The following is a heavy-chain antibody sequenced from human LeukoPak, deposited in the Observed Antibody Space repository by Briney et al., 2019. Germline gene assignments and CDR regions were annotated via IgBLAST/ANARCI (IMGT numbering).Heavy chain of an antibody. V-gene: IGHV3-23*01. Sequence: GGSLRLSCAASGFTFSSYAMSWVRQAPGKGLEWVSSVSGSGGYTYYAGSVKGRFTISRDNSKNTLYLQMNSLRAEYTAIYYCAKDRPNYYDSSGHYYRRDGDYWGQGTLVTVSS. D-gene: IGHD3-22*01. CDR3: AKDRPNYYDSSGHYYRRDGDY. CDR2: VSGSGGYT. J-gene: IGHJ4*02. CDR1: GFTFSSYA.